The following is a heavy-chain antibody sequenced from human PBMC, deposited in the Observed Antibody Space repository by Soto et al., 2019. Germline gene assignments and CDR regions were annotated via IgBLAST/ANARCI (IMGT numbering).Heavy chain of an antibody. J-gene: IGHJ4*02. V-gene: IGHV1-2*02. CDR2: INPNSGDS. CDR1: GYTFTGYY. D-gene: IGHD6-19*01. CDR3: ARREQWLENFDF. Sequence: ASVKVSCKASGYTFTGYYMHWVRQAPGQGLEWMGWINPNSGDSNYSQEFQGRVTMTSDTSITTAYMQLTRLRSDDTAVYYCARREQWLENFDFWGQGTLVTVSS.